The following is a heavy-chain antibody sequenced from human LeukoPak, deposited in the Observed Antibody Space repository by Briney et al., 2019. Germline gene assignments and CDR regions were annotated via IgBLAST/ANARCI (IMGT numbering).Heavy chain of an antibody. CDR2: IYPNGIT. CDR3: ARRAYYDSSGYHPNAGYYDV. D-gene: IGHD3-22*01. J-gene: IGHJ2*01. Sequence: SETLSLTCTVSGGSLFSYYWNWIRQSPGKGLEWIGFIYPNGITSYNPSLMSRGSISIATSRNQFSLRLTSVTAADTAMYYCARRAYYDSSGYHPNAGYYDVWGRGTLVTVSS. CDR1: GGSLFSYY. V-gene: IGHV4-4*08.